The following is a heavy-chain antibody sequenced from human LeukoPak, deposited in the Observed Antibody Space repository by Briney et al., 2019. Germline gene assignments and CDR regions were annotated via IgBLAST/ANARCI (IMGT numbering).Heavy chain of an antibody. Sequence: GGSLRLSCAASGFTFSSYSMNWVRQAPGKGLEWVSSISSSSSYIYYADPVKGRFTISRDNAKNSLYLQMNSLRAEDTAVYYCAREEVRGVVGYWGQGTLVTVSS. CDR2: ISSSSSYI. CDR1: GFTFSSYS. J-gene: IGHJ4*02. CDR3: AREEVRGVVGY. D-gene: IGHD3-10*01. V-gene: IGHV3-21*01.